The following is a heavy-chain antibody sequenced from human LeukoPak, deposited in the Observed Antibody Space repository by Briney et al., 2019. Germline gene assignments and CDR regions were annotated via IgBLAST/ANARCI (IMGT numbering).Heavy chain of an antibody. D-gene: IGHD5-18*01. Sequence: GSPRPSCEASRNGFRNSIMHWVRQAPGKGVEGVSAKAYDGFSKYYADSTKGRFTISRDEFKATVFLQMKSLRPEDTAVYYCAREGHTSGYCGDFDVWGQGTTVVVSS. CDR1: RNGFRNSI. J-gene: IGHJ3*01. CDR3: AREGHTSGYCGDFDV. V-gene: IGHV3-30-3*01. CDR2: KAYDGFSK.